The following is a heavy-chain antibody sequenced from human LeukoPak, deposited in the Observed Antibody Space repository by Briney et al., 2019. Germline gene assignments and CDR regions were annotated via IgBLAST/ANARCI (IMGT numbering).Heavy chain of an antibody. CDR3: ARAPIGSIDY. D-gene: IGHD1-1*01. J-gene: IGHJ4*02. Sequence: PSETLSLTCSVSGASVTSSYWTWVRLPPGRGLEWIGYIYYTGYTNYNPSLKSRVTISLDIYTNQSSLEVISVTAADTAIYYCARAPIGSIDYWGPGALVTVSS. CDR1: GASVTSSY. V-gene: IGHV4-59*02. CDR2: IYYTGYT.